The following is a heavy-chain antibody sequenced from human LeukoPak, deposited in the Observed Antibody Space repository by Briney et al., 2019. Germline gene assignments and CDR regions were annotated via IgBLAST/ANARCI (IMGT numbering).Heavy chain of an antibody. J-gene: IGHJ4*02. CDR2: IYPSGNT. CDR3: ARRAALEWLLYTGYFDY. V-gene: IGHV4-4*07. D-gene: IGHD3-3*01. CDR1: GASISSYL. Sequence: SETLSLTCTVSGASISSYLWGWFRQPAGMGLEWIGRIYPSGNTNYNPFLKSRVTLSVDTSKNQFSLRLTSVTAADTAVYYCARRAALEWLLYTGYFDYWGQGTLVTVSS.